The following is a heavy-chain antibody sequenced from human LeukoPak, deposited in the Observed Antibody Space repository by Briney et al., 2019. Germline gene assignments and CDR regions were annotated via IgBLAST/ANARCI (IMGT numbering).Heavy chain of an antibody. V-gene: IGHV3-13*04. CDR3: AGAVDTDMAFDS. CDR1: GFTFRSYD. D-gene: IGHD5-18*01. CDR2: IGTAGDT. Sequence: GGSLRLSCVASGFTFRSYDMHWVRQATGKGLEWVSAIGTAGDTFYPGSVKGRFTISRENAKNSLYLQMNSLRAGDTAVYYCAGAVDTDMAFDSWGQGTLVTVSS. J-gene: IGHJ4*02.